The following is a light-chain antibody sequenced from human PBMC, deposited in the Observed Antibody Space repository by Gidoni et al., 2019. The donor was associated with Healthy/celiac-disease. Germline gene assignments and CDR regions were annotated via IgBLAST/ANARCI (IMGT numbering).Light chain of an antibody. CDR2: DAS. V-gene: IGKV3-11*01. Sequence: EIVLTQSPATLSLSPGERATLSSRASQSVSSYLAWYQQKPGQAPRLLIYDASNRATGIPARFSGSGSGTDFTLTISSLEPEDFAVYYCQQRSNWPYMYTFGQXTKLEIK. J-gene: IGKJ2*01. CDR3: QQRSNWPYMYT. CDR1: QSVSSY.